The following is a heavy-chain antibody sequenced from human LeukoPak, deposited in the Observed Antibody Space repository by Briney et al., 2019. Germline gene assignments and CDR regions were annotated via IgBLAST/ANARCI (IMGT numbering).Heavy chain of an antibody. CDR1: GGSFSGYY. D-gene: IGHD3-10*01. CDR3: ARGGSGGYYGSGSYYMGHNWFDP. Sequence: ETLSLTCAVYGGSFSGYYWSWIRQPPGKGLEWIGEINHSGSTNYNPSLKSRVTISVDTSKNQFSLKLSSVTAADTAVYYCARGGSGGYYGSGSYYMGHNWFDPWGQGTLVAVSS. J-gene: IGHJ5*02. V-gene: IGHV4-34*01. CDR2: INHSGST.